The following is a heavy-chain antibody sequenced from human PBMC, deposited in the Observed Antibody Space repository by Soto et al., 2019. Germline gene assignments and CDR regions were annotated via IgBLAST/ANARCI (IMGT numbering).Heavy chain of an antibody. Sequence: PGGSLRLSCAASGFTFSSYAMHWVRQAPGKGLEWVAVISYDGSNKYYADSVKGRFTISRDNSKNTLYLQMNSLRAEDTAVYYCAREVAAGGTWNFDYWGQGTLVTVYS. V-gene: IGHV3-30-3*01. CDR1: GFTFSSYA. D-gene: IGHD6-13*01. J-gene: IGHJ4*02. CDR2: ISYDGSNK. CDR3: AREVAAGGTWNFDY.